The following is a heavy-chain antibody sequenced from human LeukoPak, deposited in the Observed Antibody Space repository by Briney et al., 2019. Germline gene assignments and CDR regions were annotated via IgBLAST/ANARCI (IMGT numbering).Heavy chain of an antibody. CDR2: INPNSGGT. Sequence: ASVKVSCKASGYTFTGYYMHWVRQAPGQGLEWMGWINPNSGGTNYAQKFQGRVTMTRDTSISTAYMELSRLRSDDTAVYYCAAHHTTYYYDSSGLSWFDPWGQGTLVTVSP. J-gene: IGHJ5*02. CDR1: GYTFTGYY. D-gene: IGHD3-22*01. V-gene: IGHV1-2*02. CDR3: AAHHTTYYYDSSGLSWFDP.